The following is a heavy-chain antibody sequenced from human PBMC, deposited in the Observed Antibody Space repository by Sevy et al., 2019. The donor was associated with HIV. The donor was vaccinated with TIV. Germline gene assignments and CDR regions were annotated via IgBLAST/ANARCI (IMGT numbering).Heavy chain of an antibody. J-gene: IGHJ6*02. CDR1: GGSISSGDYY. CDR3: AREQCTNGVCRSYYYGMDV. CDR2: IYYSGST. V-gene: IGHV4-30-4*01. D-gene: IGHD2-8*01. Sequence: SETLSLTCTVSGGSISSGDYYWSWIRQPPGKGLEWIGYIYYSGSTYYNPSLKSRVTISVDTSKNQFSLKLSSVTAADTAVEYSAREQCTNGVCRSYYYGMDVWGQGTTVTVSS.